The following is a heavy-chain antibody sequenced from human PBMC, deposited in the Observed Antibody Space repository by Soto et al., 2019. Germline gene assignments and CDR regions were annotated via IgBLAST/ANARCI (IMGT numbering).Heavy chain of an antibody. J-gene: IGHJ4*02. D-gene: IGHD3-10*01. Sequence: GGSLRLSCAASGFTFSTYWMHWVRQGPGKGLEWVSHITSDGGTTIYADSVKGRFTISRDNTKNTLYLQMNSLRAEDTAVYYCVRDRRLRGTDWGQGTLVTVSS. CDR1: GFTFSTYW. V-gene: IGHV3-74*01. CDR3: VRDRRLRGTD. CDR2: ITSDGGTT.